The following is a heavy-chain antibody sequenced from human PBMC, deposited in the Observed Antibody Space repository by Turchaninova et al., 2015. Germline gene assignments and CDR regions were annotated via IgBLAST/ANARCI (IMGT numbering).Heavy chain of an antibody. CDR2: IYDRGST. Sequence: QVQLQESGPGLVKPSQTLSLTCTASVGPLRSGDCSWSWIRQPPGKGLEGIGYIYDRGSTHYNPALKSRVSISVDTSKNQFSLKLSPVTAADTAVYYCASSTLGYCSGGSCYSHYYYYYGMDVWGQGTTVTVSS. D-gene: IGHD2-15*01. J-gene: IGHJ6*02. V-gene: IGHV4-30-4*01. CDR3: ASSTLGYCSGGSCYSHYYYYYGMDV. CDR1: VGPLRSGDCS.